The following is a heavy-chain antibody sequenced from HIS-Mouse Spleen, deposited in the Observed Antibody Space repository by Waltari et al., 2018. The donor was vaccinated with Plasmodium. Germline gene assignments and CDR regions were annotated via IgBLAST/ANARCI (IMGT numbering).Heavy chain of an antibody. D-gene: IGHD6-13*01. CDR3: ARDRSAAALLGY. V-gene: IGHV3-21*01. CDR1: AFPFRRYS. CDR2: ISSSSSYI. J-gene: IGHJ4*02. Sequence: EVQLVESGGGLVKPGGSLRLSCAASAFPFRRYSMNWFRQAPGKGLEWVASISSSSSYIYYADSVKGRFTISRDNAKNSLYLQMNSLRAEDTAVYYCARDRSAAALLGYWGQGTLVTVSS.